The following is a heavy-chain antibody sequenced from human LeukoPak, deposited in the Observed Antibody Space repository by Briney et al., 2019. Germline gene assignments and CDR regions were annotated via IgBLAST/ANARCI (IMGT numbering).Heavy chain of an antibody. CDR1: GGSFSGYY. Sequence: SETLSLTCAVYGGSFSGYYWSWIRQPPGKGLEWIGYIYYSGSTNYNPSLKSRVTISVDTSKNQFSLKLSSVTAADTAVYYCARVNDYVWGSYRYSDPYYFDYWGQGTLVTVSS. D-gene: IGHD3-16*02. CDR3: ARVNDYVWGSYRYSDPYYFDY. CDR2: IYYSGST. J-gene: IGHJ4*02. V-gene: IGHV4-59*01.